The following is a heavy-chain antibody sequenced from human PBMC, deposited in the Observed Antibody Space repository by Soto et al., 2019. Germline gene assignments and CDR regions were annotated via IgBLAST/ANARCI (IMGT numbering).Heavy chain of an antibody. Sequence: EVQLVESGGCSVQPGGSLRLSCAASGFTFSRYSMNWVRQAPGKGLEWVSYISSSGSPKYYADSVKGRFTISRDNAKHSLYLQMNSLRDEDTAVYYCARVYSYGMDVWGQGTTVTVSS. V-gene: IGHV3-48*02. CDR1: GFTFSRYS. D-gene: IGHD2-8*01. CDR2: ISSSGSPK. J-gene: IGHJ6*02. CDR3: ARVYSYGMDV.